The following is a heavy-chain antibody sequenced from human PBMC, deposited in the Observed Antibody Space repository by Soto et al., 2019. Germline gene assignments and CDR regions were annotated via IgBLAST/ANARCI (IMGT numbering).Heavy chain of an antibody. Sequence: EVQLVESGGGLVQPGGSLRLSCAASGFTVSNNYMRWVRQAPGKGLEWVSLIYSGGATYYADSVKGRFTISRDNSKNTLYLHMNSLRAEDTAVYYCARDGTYNWVGGQGILVTVSS. V-gene: IGHV3-66*01. CDR3: ARDGTYNWV. CDR2: IYSGGAT. J-gene: IGHJ4*02. CDR1: GFTVSNNY. D-gene: IGHD1-1*01.